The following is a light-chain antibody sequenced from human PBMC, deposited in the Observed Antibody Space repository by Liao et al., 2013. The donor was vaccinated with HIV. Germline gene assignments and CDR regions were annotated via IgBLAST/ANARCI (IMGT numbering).Light chain of an antibody. V-gene: IGLV3-21*04. CDR3: QVWDSSSDHPV. J-gene: IGLJ1*01. CDR1: NIGTRS. Sequence: SYELTQPPSVTVAPGQTATIPCGGDNIGTRSVHWYQHKPGQAPVLVIYSDSDRPSGIPERFSGSNSGNTATLTISRVEAGDEADYYCQVWDSSSDHPVFGTGTKVTVL. CDR2: SDS.